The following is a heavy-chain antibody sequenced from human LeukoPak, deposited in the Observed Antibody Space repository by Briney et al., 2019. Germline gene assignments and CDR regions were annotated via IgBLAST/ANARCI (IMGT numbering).Heavy chain of an antibody. J-gene: IGHJ4*02. CDR2: INPSGGST. D-gene: IGHD2-15*01. CDR1: GYTFTSYY. V-gene: IGHV1-46*01. CDR3: ARASSGGRRIDY. Sequence: ASVKVSCKASGYTFTSYYMHWARQAPGQGLEWMGIINPSGGSTSYAQKFQGRVTMTRDTSTSTVYMELSSLRSEDTAVYYCARASSGGRRIDYWGQGTQITVSS.